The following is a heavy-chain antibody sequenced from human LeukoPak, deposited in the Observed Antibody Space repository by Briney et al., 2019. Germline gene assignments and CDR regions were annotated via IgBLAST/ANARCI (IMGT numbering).Heavy chain of an antibody. V-gene: IGHV4-34*01. J-gene: IGHJ4*02. Sequence: SETLSLTCAVYGESFSGYYWSWIRQPPGKGLEWIGEINHSGSTNYNPSLKSRVTISVDTSKNQFSLKLSSVTAADTAVYYCARTPGHGDYWGQGTLVTVSS. CDR1: GESFSGYY. CDR3: ARTPGHGDY. D-gene: IGHD1-14*01. CDR2: INHSGST.